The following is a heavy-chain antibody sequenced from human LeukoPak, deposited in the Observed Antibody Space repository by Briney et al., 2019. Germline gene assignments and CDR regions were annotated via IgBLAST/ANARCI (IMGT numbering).Heavy chain of an antibody. CDR3: ARGEQYGSGTVQFDY. Sequence: KASETLSLTCSVSGGSISSSNWWSWGRQPPGKGLEWIGEIYQSGSTNYNPTLKSRVTMSVDKSRNQFSLSLTSVTAADTAVYYCARGEQYGSGTVQFDYWGQGTLVTVSS. D-gene: IGHD3-10*01. J-gene: IGHJ4*02. CDR1: GGSISSSNW. CDR2: IYQSGST. V-gene: IGHV4-4*02.